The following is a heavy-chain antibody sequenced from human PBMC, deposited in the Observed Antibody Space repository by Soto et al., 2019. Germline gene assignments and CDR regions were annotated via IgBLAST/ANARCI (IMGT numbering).Heavy chain of an antibody. J-gene: IGHJ4*02. D-gene: IGHD2-2*01. V-gene: IGHV3-15*01. CDR2: IKSKTDGGTT. CDR3: TTEPWPEYQLLWPGDY. CDR1: GFTFSNAW. Sequence: PGGSLRLSCAASGFTFSNAWMSWVRQAPGKGLEWVGRIKSKTDGGTTDYAAPVKGRFTISRDDSKNTLYLQMNSLKTEDTAVYYCTTEPWPEYQLLWPGDYWGQGTLVTVSS.